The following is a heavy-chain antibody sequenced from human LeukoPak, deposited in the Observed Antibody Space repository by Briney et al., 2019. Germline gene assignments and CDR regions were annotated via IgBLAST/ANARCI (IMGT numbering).Heavy chain of an antibody. D-gene: IGHD2-8*01. CDR2: ISSSSSTI. CDR1: GFTFSSYA. V-gene: IGHV3-48*01. CDR3: AKDPDCTSGVCYTFFDY. J-gene: IGHJ4*02. Sequence: PGGSLRLSCAASGFTFSSYAMSWVRQAPGKGLEWVSYISSSSSTIYYADSVKGRFTISRDNAKNSLYLQMNSLRAEDTAVYYCAKDPDCTSGVCYTFFDYWGQGTLVTVSS.